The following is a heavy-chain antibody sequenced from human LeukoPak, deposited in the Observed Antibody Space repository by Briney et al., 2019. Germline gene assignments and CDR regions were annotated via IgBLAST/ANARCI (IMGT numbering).Heavy chain of an antibody. V-gene: IGHV4-30-4*01. Sequence: SETLSLTCTVSGGSISSGDYYWSWIRQPPGKGLEWIGYIYYSGSTYYNPSLKSRVTISVDTSKNQFSLKLSSVTAADTAVYYCARESLNSYYYDSSGYYYWWYFDLWGRGTLVTVSS. J-gene: IGHJ2*01. CDR3: ARESLNSYYYDSSGYYYWWYFDL. CDR1: GGSISSGDYY. CDR2: IYYSGST. D-gene: IGHD3-22*01.